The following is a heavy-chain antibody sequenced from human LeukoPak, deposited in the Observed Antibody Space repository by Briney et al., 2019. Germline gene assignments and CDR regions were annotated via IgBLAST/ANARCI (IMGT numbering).Heavy chain of an antibody. D-gene: IGHD3-9*01. J-gene: IGHJ4*02. CDR3: ARWGATGYGDY. V-gene: IGHV3-48*03. CDR1: GFTFSSYG. CDR2: ISDSSSTI. Sequence: GGSLRLSCAASGFTFSSYGMNWVRQAPGKGLEWVSYISDSSSTIYYADSVKGRLIISRDNAKNSLYLQMNSLRAEDTAVYYCARWGATGYGDYWGQGTLVTVSS.